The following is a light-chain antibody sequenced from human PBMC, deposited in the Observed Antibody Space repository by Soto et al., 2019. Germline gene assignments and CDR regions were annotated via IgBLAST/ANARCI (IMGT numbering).Light chain of an antibody. CDR3: QHYNSYSEA. J-gene: IGKJ1*01. CDR1: QGISNY. CDR2: AAS. Sequence: MTQSPSLLSASAGDGVTIAVRASQGISNYLAWFQQKPGKVPKRLIYAASSLQSGVPSRFSGSGSGTEFTLTISSLQPDDFATYYCQHYNSYSEAFGQGTKVDIK. V-gene: IGKV1-16*01.